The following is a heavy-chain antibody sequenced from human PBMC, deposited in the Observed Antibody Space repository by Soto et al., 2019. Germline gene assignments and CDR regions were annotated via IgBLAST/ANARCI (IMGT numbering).Heavy chain of an antibody. V-gene: IGHV4-30-4*01. D-gene: IGHD5-12*01. CDR3: ARTGDIVATILFYFDY. CDR2: IYYSGST. Sequence: QVQLQESGPGLVKPSQTLSLTCTVSGGSISSGDYYWSWIRQPPGKGLEWIGYIYYSGSTYYNPSLKSRVTISVDTSKNQFSLKLSSVTAADTAVYYCARTGDIVATILFYFDYWGQGTLVTVSS. J-gene: IGHJ4*02. CDR1: GGSISSGDYY.